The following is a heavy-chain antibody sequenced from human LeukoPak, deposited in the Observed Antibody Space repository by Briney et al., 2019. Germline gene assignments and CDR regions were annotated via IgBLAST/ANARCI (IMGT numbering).Heavy chain of an antibody. CDR3: AKDLTNIAEYYFDY. CDR1: GFTFSTYA. V-gene: IGHV3-30*18. J-gene: IGHJ4*02. CDR2: ISRDGRDK. D-gene: IGHD6-13*01. Sequence: HPGGSLRLSCAASGFTFSTYAMHWVRQGPGKGLEWVAVISRDGRDKHHADSVKGRFTISRDNSKNTLYLDMNSLRADDTAVYYCAKDLTNIAEYYFDYWGQGTLVTVS.